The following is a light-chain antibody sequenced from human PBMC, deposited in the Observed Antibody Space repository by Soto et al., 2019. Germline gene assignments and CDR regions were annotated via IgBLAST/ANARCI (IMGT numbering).Light chain of an antibody. CDR3: GTWDSSLSAL. Sequence: QSVLTQPPSVSAAPGQEVTISCSGSSSNIGNNYVSWYQQLPGTAPKLLIYENNKRPSGIPDRFSGSKSGTSATLGITGLQTGDEADYYCGTWDSSLSALFGTGTKVTV. V-gene: IGLV1-51*02. J-gene: IGLJ1*01. CDR1: SSNIGNNY. CDR2: ENN.